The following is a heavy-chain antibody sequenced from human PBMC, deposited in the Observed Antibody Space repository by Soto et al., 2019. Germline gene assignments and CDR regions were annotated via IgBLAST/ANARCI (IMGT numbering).Heavy chain of an antibody. CDR2: INHSGST. V-gene: IGHV4-34*01. CDR3: ARGEAYYYVSGGSYYYMDV. Sequence: PSETLSLTCAVYGGSFSGYYWSWIRQPPGKGLEWIGEINHSGSTNYNPSLKSRVTISVDTSKNQFSLKLSSVTAADTAVYYCARGEAYYYVSGGSYYYMDVWGKGTTVTVSS. CDR1: GGSFSGYY. D-gene: IGHD3-10*01. J-gene: IGHJ6*03.